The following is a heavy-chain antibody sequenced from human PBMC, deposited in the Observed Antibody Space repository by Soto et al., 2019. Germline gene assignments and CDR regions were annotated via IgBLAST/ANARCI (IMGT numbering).Heavy chain of an antibody. Sequence: EMQLLESGGGLGQPGGSLRLSCVASPITVYNFAAMSWVRQTPERGLEGVSTISGRGDRRYYADSVKGRFTISRDNSKNRLYLQMDGLRVDDTAVYYCAKDRALENQTPYGMDVWGQGTPVTV. J-gene: IGHJ6*02. V-gene: IGHV3-23*01. CDR3: AKDRALENQTPYGMDV. CDR2: ISGRGDRR. CDR1: PITVYNFAA. D-gene: IGHD2-2*01.